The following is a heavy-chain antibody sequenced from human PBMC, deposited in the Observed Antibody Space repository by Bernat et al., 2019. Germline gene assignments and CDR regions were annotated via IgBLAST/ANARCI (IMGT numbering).Heavy chain of an antibody. CDR3: ARVGYDFWSGPPSYFDY. CDR2: IWYDGSNK. CDR1: GFTFSSYG. V-gene: IGHV3-33*01. Sequence: QVQLVESGGGVVQPGRSLRLSCAASGFTFSSYGMHWVRQAPGKGLEWVAVIWYDGSNKYYADSVKGRFTISRDNSKNTLYLQMNSLRAEDTAVYYFARVGYDFWSGPPSYFDYWGQGTLVTVSS. D-gene: IGHD3-3*01. J-gene: IGHJ4*02.